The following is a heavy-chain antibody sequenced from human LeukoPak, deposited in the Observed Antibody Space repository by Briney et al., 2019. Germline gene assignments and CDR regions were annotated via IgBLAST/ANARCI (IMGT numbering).Heavy chain of an antibody. J-gene: IGHJ4*02. CDR3: ARDEGTMVRGVIRSFDY. CDR1: GFTFSSYA. CDR2: ISYDGSDK. V-gene: IGHV3-30*04. Sequence: GGSLRLSCAASGFTFSSYAMHWFRQAPGKGLEWVAVISYDGSDKYYADSVKGRFTISRDNSKNTLYLQMNSLRAEDTAVYYCARDEGTMVRGVIRSFDYWGQGTLVTVSS. D-gene: IGHD3-10*01.